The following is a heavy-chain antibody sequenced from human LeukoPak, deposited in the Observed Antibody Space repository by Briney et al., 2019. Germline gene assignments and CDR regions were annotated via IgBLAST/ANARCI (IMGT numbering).Heavy chain of an antibody. J-gene: IGHJ6*02. CDR3: ARVASSSSWYYYYYGMDV. Sequence: PSETLSLTCTVSGGSISSYYWSWIRQPPGKGLEWIGYIYYSGSTNYNPSLKSRVTISVDTSKNQFSLKLSSVTAADTAVYYCARVASSSSWYYYYYGMDVWAKGPRSPSP. V-gene: IGHV4-59*01. CDR2: IYYSGST. D-gene: IGHD6-13*01. CDR1: GGSISSYY.